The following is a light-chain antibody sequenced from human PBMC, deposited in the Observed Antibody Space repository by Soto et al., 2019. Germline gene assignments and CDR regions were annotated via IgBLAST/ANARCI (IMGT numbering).Light chain of an antibody. CDR2: WAS. V-gene: IGKV4-1*01. Sequence: DIVMTQSPDSLAVSLGERATINCKSSQSVLYSSNNKNYLAWYQQNPGQPPKLLIYWASTRESGVPDRFSGSGSGTDFTLTISSLQAEDVAVYYCQQYYSTLPTFGPGTKVDIK. J-gene: IGKJ3*01. CDR1: QSVLYSSNNKNY. CDR3: QQYYSTLPT.